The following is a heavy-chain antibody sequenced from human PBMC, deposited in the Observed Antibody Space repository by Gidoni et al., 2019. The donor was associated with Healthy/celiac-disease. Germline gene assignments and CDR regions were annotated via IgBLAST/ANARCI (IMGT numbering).Heavy chain of an antibody. J-gene: IGHJ6*02. V-gene: IGHV4-61*02. Sequence: QVQLQESGPGLVKPSQTLSLTCTVSGGSISSGSYYWSWIRQPAGKGLEWIGRIYTSGSTNYNPSLKSRVTISVDTSKNQFSLKLSSVTAADTAVYYCARRIRDPDYYYGMDVWGQGTTVTVSS. CDR1: GGSISSGSYY. CDR2: IYTSGST. D-gene: IGHD2-15*01. CDR3: ARRIRDPDYYYGMDV.